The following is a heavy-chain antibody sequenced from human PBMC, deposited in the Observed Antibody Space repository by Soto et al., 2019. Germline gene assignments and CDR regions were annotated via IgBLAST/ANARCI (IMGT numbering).Heavy chain of an antibody. Sequence: GGSLRLSFLFPTFTFGNAWLTCFRNAPGRGLEWIGRIKSVTDGGTRDYAAPVKGRFAISRDDSKNTLYLQMNSLKTEDTAVYYCTSGRYTFGLDSWGQGTLVTVSS. CDR3: TSGRYTFGLDS. V-gene: IGHV3-15*01. D-gene: IGHD5-18*01. CDR2: IKSVTDGGTR. CDR1: TFTFGNAW. J-gene: IGHJ4*02.